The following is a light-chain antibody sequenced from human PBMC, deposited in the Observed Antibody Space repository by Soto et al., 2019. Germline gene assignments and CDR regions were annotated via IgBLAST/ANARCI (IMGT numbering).Light chain of an antibody. J-gene: IGLJ3*02. CDR2: ANS. CDR3: QSYDSSLSAWV. V-gene: IGLV1-40*01. Sequence: QSVLTQPPSVSGAPGQGVTISCTESSSNIGAGYDVHWYQQLPGTAPKLLIYANSNRPSGVPDRFSGSKSGTSASLAITGLQAEDEADYYCQSYDSSLSAWVFGGGTQLTVL. CDR1: SSNIGAGYD.